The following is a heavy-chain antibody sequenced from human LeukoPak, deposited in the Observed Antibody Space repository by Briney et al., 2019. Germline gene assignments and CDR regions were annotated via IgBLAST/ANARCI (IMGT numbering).Heavy chain of an antibody. D-gene: IGHD4-17*01. CDR3: ARDSEQNHDYGDYPDY. Sequence: PGGSLRLSCAASGFTFSKYALNWVRQAPGEGLEWVSSISISATGTYYADSVKGRFTISRDDSKNTLYLQMRSLRADDTAVYFCARDSEQNHDYGDYPDYWVQGTLVTVSS. CDR1: GFTFSKYA. CDR2: ISISATGT. J-gene: IGHJ4*02. V-gene: IGHV3-23*05.